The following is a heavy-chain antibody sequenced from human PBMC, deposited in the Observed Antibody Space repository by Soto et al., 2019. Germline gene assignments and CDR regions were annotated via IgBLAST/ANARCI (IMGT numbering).Heavy chain of an antibody. CDR1: GLNLDSPYSHG. CDR3: VSWVSAHFDY. V-gene: IGHV3-23*01. CDR2: ISSNGFNT. J-gene: IGHJ4*01. D-gene: IGHD2-8*01. Sequence: PGGSLRLSCTASGLNLDSPYSHGLTWVRQSPGMGPEWVSTISSNGFNTHYAESVQGRFTISKDASRNTVDLHMNSLRADDTATYFCVSWVSAHFDYWGHGTPVTVSS.